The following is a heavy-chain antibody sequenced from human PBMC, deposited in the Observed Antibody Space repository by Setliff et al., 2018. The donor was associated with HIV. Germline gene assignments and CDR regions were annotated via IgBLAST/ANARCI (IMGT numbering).Heavy chain of an antibody. CDR3: ARIYDSSGYYRAPIGWFDP. V-gene: IGHV4-61*10. J-gene: IGHJ5*02. Sequence: SETLSLTCIVSGDFISSGSYYWTWIRQPAGKGLEWIGYVYYSGTTNYNPSLKSRVTMSVDTSKNHFSLKLTSVTAADTAVYYCARIYDSSGYYRAPIGWFDPWGQGTLVTVSS. D-gene: IGHD3-22*01. CDR2: VYYSGTT. CDR1: GDFISSGSYY.